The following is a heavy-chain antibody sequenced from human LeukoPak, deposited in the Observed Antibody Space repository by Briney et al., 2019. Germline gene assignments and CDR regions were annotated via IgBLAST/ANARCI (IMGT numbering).Heavy chain of an antibody. D-gene: IGHD3/OR15-3a*01. CDR3: ARREIFDFYRSSNWYFDL. J-gene: IGHJ2*01. Sequence: ASVKVSCKASGYTFTGYYMHWVRQAPGQGLEWMGWINPNSGGTNYAQKFQGRVTMTRDTSISTAYMELSRLRSDDTAVYYCARREIFDFYRSSNWYFDLWSRGTLVTVSS. CDR1: GYTFTGYY. V-gene: IGHV1-2*02. CDR2: INPNSGGT.